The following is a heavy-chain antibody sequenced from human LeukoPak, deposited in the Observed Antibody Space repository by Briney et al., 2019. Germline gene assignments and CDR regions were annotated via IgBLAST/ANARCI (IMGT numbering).Heavy chain of an antibody. J-gene: IGHJ4*02. V-gene: IGHV4-39*01. CDR1: GVSISSSNSY. Sequence: SETLSLTCTVSGVSISSSNSYWGWIRQPPGKGLEWIGSIYYSGNTYYNPSLKSRVTISIDTSANLFSLKLNSVTAADTAFYYCARQTGSGLFTLPGGQGTLVTVSS. CDR2: IYYSGNT. D-gene: IGHD3-10*01. CDR3: ARQTGSGLFTLP.